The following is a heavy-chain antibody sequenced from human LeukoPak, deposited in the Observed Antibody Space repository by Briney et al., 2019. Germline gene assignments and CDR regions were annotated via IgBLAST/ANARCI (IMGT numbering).Heavy chain of an antibody. CDR2: IYSGGTT. D-gene: IGHD2-15*01. J-gene: IGHJ4*02. Sequence: GGSLRLSCAASGFTVRSSYMSWVRQAPGKGLEWVSVIYSGGTTYYADSVRGRFTISRDNSKNTLDLQMNSLRAEDTAMYYCAKGRGYCTGGSCYSDYWGQGTLVTVSS. CDR3: AKGRGYCTGGSCYSDY. CDR1: GFTVRSSY. V-gene: IGHV3-53*01.